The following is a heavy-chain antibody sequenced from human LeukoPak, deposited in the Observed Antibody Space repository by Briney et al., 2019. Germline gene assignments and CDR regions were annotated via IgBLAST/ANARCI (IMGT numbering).Heavy chain of an antibody. V-gene: IGHV3-74*01. Sequence: GGSLRLSCAASGFTFSRHWMHWVRQAPGKGLVWISRINSDASDTNYADFVKGRFTISRDNAKNTVYLQINSLRDEDTAAYYCARICSSTDCLIPDWGQGTLVTVSS. CDR2: INSDASDT. CDR3: ARICSSTDCLIPD. CDR1: GFTFSRHW. J-gene: IGHJ4*02. D-gene: IGHD2-2*01.